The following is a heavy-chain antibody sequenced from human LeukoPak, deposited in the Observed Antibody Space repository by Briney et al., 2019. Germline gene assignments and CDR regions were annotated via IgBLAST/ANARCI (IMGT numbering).Heavy chain of an antibody. CDR2: IYHSGST. J-gene: IGHJ2*01. D-gene: IGHD2-2*01. CDR1: GYSISSGYY. CDR3: AIRSEGQYQLLFDWYFDL. V-gene: IGHV4-38-2*01. Sequence: SETLSLTCAVSGYSISSGYYWGWIRPPPGKGLEWIGSIYHSGSTYYNPSLKSRVTISVDTSKNQFSLKLSSVTAADTAVYYCAIRSEGQYQLLFDWYFDLWGRGTLVTVSS.